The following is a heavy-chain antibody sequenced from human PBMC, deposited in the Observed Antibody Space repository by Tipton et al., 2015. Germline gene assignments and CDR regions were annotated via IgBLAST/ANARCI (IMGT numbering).Heavy chain of an antibody. CDR1: GGSISSYY. J-gene: IGHJ4*02. D-gene: IGHD3-22*01. Sequence: TLSLSCTVSGGSISSYYWSWIRQPPGKGLEWIGEIHHGGSTNYNPSLKSRVTMSVDTSKNQFSLHLSSVTAADTAVYYCAREVWYYDSSGYDYWGQGTLVTVSS. CDR2: IHHGGST. CDR3: AREVWYYDSSGYDY. V-gene: IGHV4-59*12.